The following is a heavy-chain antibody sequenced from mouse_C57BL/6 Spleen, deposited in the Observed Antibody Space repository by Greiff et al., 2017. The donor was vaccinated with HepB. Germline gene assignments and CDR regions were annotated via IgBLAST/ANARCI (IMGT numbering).Heavy chain of an antibody. J-gene: IGHJ3*01. CDR2: IWTGGGT. D-gene: IGHD1-1*01. CDR1: GFSLTSYA. V-gene: IGHV2-9-1*01. CDR3: ARNRGTTVENWFAY. Sequence: VHLVESGPGLVAPSQSLSITCTVSGFSLTSYAISWVRQPPGKGLEWLGVIWTGGGTNYNSALKSRLSISKDNSKSQVFLKMNSLQTDDTARYYCARNRGTTVENWFAYWGQGTLVTVSA.